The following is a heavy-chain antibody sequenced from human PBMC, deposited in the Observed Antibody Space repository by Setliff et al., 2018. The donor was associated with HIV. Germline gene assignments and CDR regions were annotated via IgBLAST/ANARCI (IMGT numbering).Heavy chain of an antibody. J-gene: IGHJ4*02. D-gene: IGHD1-26*01. V-gene: IGHV3-21*01. CDR1: GFNVGDHA. CDR3: ARDFWGGSYSSDY. CDR2: IDDGRRHTSYL. Sequence: GGSLRLSCAASGFNVGDHAMSWVRQAPGKGLEWVSSIDDGRRHTSYLYYADSLRGRVSISRDSAKNSLFLQMNSLRAEDTAVYYCARDFWGGSYSSDYWGQGTLVTVSS.